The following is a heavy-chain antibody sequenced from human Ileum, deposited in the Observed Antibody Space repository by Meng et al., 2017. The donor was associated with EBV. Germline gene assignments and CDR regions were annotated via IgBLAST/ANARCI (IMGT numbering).Heavy chain of an antibody. D-gene: IGHD4-17*01. CDR2: IYYSGST. Sequence: QVQLQESGPGLVKPSQXLSLTCTVSGGSISSGNHYWSWIRQHPGKGLEYIGYIYYSGSTCYNPSLKSRVIISVDTSKNQFSLRLNSVTAADTAVYYCASLYGDSSVWYLDLWGRGTLVTVSS. V-gene: IGHV4-31*03. J-gene: IGHJ2*01. CDR1: GGSISSGNHY. CDR3: ASLYGDSSVWYLDL.